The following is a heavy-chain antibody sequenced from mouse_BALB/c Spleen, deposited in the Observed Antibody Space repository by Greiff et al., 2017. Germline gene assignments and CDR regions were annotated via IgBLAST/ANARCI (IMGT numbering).Heavy chain of an antibody. Sequence: DVHLVESGGGLVQPGGSLKLSCAASGFTFSSYGMSWVRQTPDKRLELVATINSNGGSTYYPDSVKGRFTISRDNAKNTLYLQMSSLKSEDTAMYYCARDLAGTHWGQGTTLTVSS. J-gene: IGHJ2*01. D-gene: IGHD4-1*01. V-gene: IGHV5-6-3*01. CDR3: ARDLAGTH. CDR2: INSNGGST. CDR1: GFTFSSYG.